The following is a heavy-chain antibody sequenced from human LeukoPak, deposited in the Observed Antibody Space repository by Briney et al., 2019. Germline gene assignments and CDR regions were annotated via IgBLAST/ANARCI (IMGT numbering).Heavy chain of an antibody. J-gene: IGHJ4*02. V-gene: IGHV3-23*01. D-gene: IGHD3-22*01. Sequence: PGGSLRLSCAASGFTFTSYAMSWVRQAPGKGLEWVSAISGSGGSTYYADSVKGRFTISRDNSKSTLFLQMNSLRAEDTAVYYCARASYDNSGYYSGAGARADYWGQGILVTVSS. CDR2: ISGSGGST. CDR3: ARASYDNSGYYSGAGARADY. CDR1: GFTFTSYA.